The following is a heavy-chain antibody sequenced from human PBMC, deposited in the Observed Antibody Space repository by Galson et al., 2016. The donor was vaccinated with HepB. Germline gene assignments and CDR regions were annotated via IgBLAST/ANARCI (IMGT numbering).Heavy chain of an antibody. CDR3: ARALQCPVYYFDS. J-gene: IGHJ4*02. V-gene: IGHV5-51*01. Sequence: QSGAEVKKSGESLKISCQGSGYTFSIYWIAWVRQMPGRGLEWMGIIYPGDSDTVYSPSFQGQVTISADQSIRTAYLQWSNLEAADTGMYYCARALQCPVYYFDSWGQGTLVTVS. CDR2: IYPGDSDT. D-gene: IGHD4-11*01. CDR1: GYTFSIYW.